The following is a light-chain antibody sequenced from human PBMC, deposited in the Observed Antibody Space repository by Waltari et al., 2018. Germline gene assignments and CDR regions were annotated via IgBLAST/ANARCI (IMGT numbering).Light chain of an antibody. V-gene: IGLV3-21*01. CDR1: NIESKS. J-gene: IGLJ1*01. CDR2: YDN. Sequence: SYVLTQPPSVSVAPGETARITCGGKNIESKSVHWYRQRPGQAPVVVISYDNDRAAGIPERFSGSNSGNTATLTISRVEAGDEADYYCQVWDANTDPGVFGTGTEVTVL. CDR3: QVWDANTDPGV.